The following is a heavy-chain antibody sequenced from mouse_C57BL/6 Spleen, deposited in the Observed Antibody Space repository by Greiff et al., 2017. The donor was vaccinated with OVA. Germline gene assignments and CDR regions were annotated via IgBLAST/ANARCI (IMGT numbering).Heavy chain of an antibody. D-gene: IGHD1-1*01. CDR3: ARLDGSSLYWYFDV. CDR2: INPNYGTT. V-gene: IGHV1-39*01. J-gene: IGHJ1*03. CDR1: GYSLTDYN. Sequence: EVQLQQSGPELVKPGASVKISCKASGYSLTDYNMNWVKQSNGKSLEWIGVINPNYGTTSYNQKFKGKATLTVDQSSSTAYMQLNSLTSEDSAVYYCARLDGSSLYWYFDVWGTGTTVTVSS.